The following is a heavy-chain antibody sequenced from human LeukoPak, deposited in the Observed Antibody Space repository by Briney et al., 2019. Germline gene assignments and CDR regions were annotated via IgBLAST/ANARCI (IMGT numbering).Heavy chain of an antibody. Sequence: GGSLRLSCAASGFSFSTYSMNWVRQAPGKGLVWASRIKGDGSSTSYADSVKGRFTISRDNAKNTLYLQMNSLRAEDTAVYYCARDGYSFGHDFDYWGQGTLVTVSS. J-gene: IGHJ4*02. CDR1: GFSFSTYS. D-gene: IGHD5-18*01. CDR2: IKGDGSST. CDR3: ARDGYSFGHDFDY. V-gene: IGHV3-74*01.